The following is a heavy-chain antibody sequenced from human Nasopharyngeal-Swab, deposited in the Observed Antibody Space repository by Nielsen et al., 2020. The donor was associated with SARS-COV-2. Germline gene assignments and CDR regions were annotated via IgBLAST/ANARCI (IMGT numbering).Heavy chain of an antibody. CDR3: ARVSWDGYYYYYGLDV. CDR2: IYYSGST. J-gene: IGHJ6*02. CDR1: GGSISSYY. V-gene: IGHV4-59*01. Sequence: SETLSLTCTVSGGSISSYYWSWIRQPPGKGLEWIGYIYYSGSTNYNPSVKSRVTISVDTSKNQFSLKLSSVTAADMAVYYCARVSWDGYYYYYGLDVWGQGTTVTVSS. D-gene: IGHD5-24*01.